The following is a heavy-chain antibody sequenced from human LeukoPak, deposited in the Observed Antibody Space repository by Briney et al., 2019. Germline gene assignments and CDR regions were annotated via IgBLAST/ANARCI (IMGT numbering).Heavy chain of an antibody. J-gene: IGHJ5*02. CDR1: GGTFSSYA. CDR2: IIPIFGTA. CDR3: AKETQLLFFWFDP. D-gene: IGHD2-2*01. Sequence: SVKVSCKASGGTFSSYAISWVRQAPGQGLEWMGRIIPIFGTANYAQKFQGRVTITTDESTRTAYMELSSLRSEDTAVYYCAKETQLLFFWFDPWGQGTLVTVSS. V-gene: IGHV1-69*05.